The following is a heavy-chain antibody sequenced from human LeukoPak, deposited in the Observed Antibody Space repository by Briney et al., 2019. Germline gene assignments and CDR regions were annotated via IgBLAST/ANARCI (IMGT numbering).Heavy chain of an antibody. CDR2: IRYDGSNK. Sequence: PGGSLRLSCAASGFTFSSYGMHWVRQAPGKGLEWVAFIRYDGSNKYYADSVKGRFTISRDNSKNTLYLQMNSLRAEDTAVDYCAMGRDTAMVKDYWGQGTPVTVSS. J-gene: IGHJ4*02. D-gene: IGHD5-18*01. V-gene: IGHV3-30*02. CDR1: GFTFSSYG. CDR3: AMGRDTAMVKDY.